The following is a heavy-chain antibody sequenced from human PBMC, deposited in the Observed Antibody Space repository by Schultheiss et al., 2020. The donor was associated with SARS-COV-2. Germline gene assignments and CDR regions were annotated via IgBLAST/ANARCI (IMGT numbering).Heavy chain of an antibody. CDR3: ARGGIGYSYGATYYYYGMDV. Sequence: GGSLRLSCAASGFTFSSYAMHWVRQAPGKGLEWVSSISSSSSYIYYADSVKGRFTISRDNAKNSLYLQMNSLRAEDTAVYYCARGGIGYSYGATYYYYGMDVWGQGTTVTVSS. V-gene: IGHV3-21*01. D-gene: IGHD5-18*01. CDR2: ISSSSSYI. J-gene: IGHJ6*02. CDR1: GFTFSSYA.